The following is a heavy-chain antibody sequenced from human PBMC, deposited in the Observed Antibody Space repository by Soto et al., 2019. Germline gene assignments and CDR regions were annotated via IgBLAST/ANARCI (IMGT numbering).Heavy chain of an antibody. CDR3: AKRCGAGGHFDY. Sequence: VGSLRLSCAASGFTFTNYAMGWVRQAPGKGLEWVSVVSSGGSTYYADSVTGRFTVSRDNSKNTLSLQMNSLRAEDTAVYYCAKRCGAGGHFDYWGQGALVTVSS. J-gene: IGHJ4*02. CDR1: GFTFTNYA. D-gene: IGHD2-21*01. V-gene: IGHV3-23*01. CDR2: VSSGGST.